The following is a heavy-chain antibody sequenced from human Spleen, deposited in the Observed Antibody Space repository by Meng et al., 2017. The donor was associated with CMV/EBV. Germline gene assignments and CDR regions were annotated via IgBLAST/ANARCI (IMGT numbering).Heavy chain of an antibody. D-gene: IGHD3-22*01. CDR1: YNFTSYY. Sequence: YNFTSYYMHWVRQAPGQGLEWMGIINPSGGSTSYAQKFQGRVTMTRDTSTSTVYMELSSLRSEDTAVYYCARVAHYYDSSGYDGRFDYWGQGTLVTVSS. CDR2: INPSGGST. CDR3: ARVAHYYDSSGYDGRFDY. V-gene: IGHV1-46*01. J-gene: IGHJ4*02.